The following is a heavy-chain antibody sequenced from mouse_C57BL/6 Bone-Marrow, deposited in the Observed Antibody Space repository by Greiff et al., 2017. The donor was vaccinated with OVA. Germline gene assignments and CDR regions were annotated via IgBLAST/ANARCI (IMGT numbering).Heavy chain of an antibody. CDR2: IHPNSGSN. V-gene: IGHV1-64*01. Sequence: VQLQQPGAELVKPGASVKLSCKASGYTFTSYWMHWVKQRPGQGLEWIGMIHPNSGSNNYNEKFKSKATLTVDKSSSTAYMQLSSLTSEDSAVYYCTRVSITTVVRGTGTTVTVSS. D-gene: IGHD1-1*01. J-gene: IGHJ1*03. CDR3: TRVSITTVV. CDR1: GYTFTSYW.